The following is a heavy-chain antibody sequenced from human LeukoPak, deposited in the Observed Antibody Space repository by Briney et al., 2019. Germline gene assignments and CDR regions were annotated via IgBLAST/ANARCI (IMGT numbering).Heavy chain of an antibody. CDR3: ARGKYGSGSYYYYGMDV. V-gene: IGHV1-8*02. J-gene: IGHJ6*02. CDR2: MNPNSGNT. CDR1: GYTFTSYD. Sequence: AASVKVSCKASGYTFTSYDINWVRQATGQGLEWMGWMNPNSGNTGYAQKFQGRVTMTRNTSISTAYMELSSLRSEDTAVYYCARGKYGSGSYYYYGMDVWGQGTTVTVSS. D-gene: IGHD3-10*01.